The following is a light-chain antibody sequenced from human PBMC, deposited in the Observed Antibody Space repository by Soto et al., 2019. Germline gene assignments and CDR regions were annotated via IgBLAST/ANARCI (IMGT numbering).Light chain of an antibody. CDR2: DVT. CDR1: AINVGTYNY. J-gene: IGLJ1*01. V-gene: IGLV2-14*01. Sequence: QSALTQPASVSGSPGQSITISCTGTAINVGTYNYVSWYQQYPDKVPKLLIYDVTKRPPGVSDRFSGSKSGNTASLTISGLQAEDEADYYCNSYTSSQTGVFGTGTKVTVL. CDR3: NSYTSSQTGV.